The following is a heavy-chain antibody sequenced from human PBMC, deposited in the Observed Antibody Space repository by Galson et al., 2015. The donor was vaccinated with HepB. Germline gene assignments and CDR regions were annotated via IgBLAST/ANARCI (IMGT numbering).Heavy chain of an antibody. CDR1: GGTFSSYA. J-gene: IGHJ3*02. V-gene: IGHV1-69*13. CDR2: IIPIFGTA. CDR3: ARDIFEAYCGGDCNHDAFDI. D-gene: IGHD2-21*01. Sequence: SVKVSCKASGGTFSSYAISWVRQAPGQGLEWMGGIIPIFGTANYAQKFQGRVTITADESTSTAYMELSSLRSEDTAVYYCARDIFEAYCGGDCNHDAFDIWGQGTMVTVSS.